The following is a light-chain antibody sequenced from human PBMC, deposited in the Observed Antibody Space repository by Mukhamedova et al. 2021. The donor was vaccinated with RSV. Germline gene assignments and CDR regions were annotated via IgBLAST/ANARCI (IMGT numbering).Light chain of an antibody. J-gene: IGLJ2*01. CDR2: EVS. V-gene: IGLV2-8*01. CDR3: SSYAGSTVV. Sequence: SDVGGYNYVSWYQQHPGKAPKLMIYEVSKRPSGVPDRFSGSKSGNTASLSFSGLQAEDEADYYCSSYAGSTVVFVVGTKLTVL. CDR1: SDVGGYNY.